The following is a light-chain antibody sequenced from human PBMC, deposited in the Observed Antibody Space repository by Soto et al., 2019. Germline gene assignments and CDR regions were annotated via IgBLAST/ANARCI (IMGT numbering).Light chain of an antibody. Sequence: DIQMTQSPSTLSASVGERVTITCRASQSISSWLAWYQQKPGRAPKLLIYDASSLESEVPSRFSGSGSATEFTLTISSLQPYDFATYYYQEYNSNSYTFGQGTKLEIE. CDR1: QSISSW. CDR2: DAS. V-gene: IGKV1-5*01. J-gene: IGKJ2*01. CDR3: QEYNSNSYT.